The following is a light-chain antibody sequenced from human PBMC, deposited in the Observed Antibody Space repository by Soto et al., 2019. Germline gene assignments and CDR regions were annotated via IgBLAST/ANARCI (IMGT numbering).Light chain of an antibody. V-gene: IGLV1-51*01. CDR3: GTWDSSLSTGI. CDR2: DNN. Sequence: QCVLTQPPSVSAAPGQKVTISCSGSSSNIGDNYVSWYQHLPGTAPKLLIYDNNKRPSGIPDRFYGSSSGTSATLGITGLQTGDEADYYCGTWDSSLSTGIFGGGTKLTVL. CDR1: SSNIGDNY. J-gene: IGLJ2*01.